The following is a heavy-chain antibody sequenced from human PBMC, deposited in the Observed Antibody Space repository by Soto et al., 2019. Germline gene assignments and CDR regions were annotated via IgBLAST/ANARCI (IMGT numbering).Heavy chain of an antibody. CDR3: ARRSAGSGYGHFDY. CDR1: GGSISSGGYY. J-gene: IGHJ4*02. CDR2: IYYSGST. Sequence: SETLSLTCTVSGGSISSGGYYWSWIRQHPGKGLEWIGYIYYSGSTYYNPSLKSRVTISVDTSKNQFSLKLTSVTAADTAVYHCARRSAGSGYGHFDYWGQGTLVTVSS. V-gene: IGHV4-31*03. D-gene: IGHD5-12*01.